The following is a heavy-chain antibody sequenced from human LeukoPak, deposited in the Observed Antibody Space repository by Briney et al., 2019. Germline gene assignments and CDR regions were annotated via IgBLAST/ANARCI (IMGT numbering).Heavy chain of an antibody. Sequence: CLRQPAGKGLEWIGRIYTSGSTNYNPSLKSRVTMSVDTSKNQFSLKLSSVTAADTAVYYCARAHRAWFFDYWGQGTLVTLSS. J-gene: IGHJ4*02. D-gene: IGHD3-22*01. V-gene: IGHV4-4*07. CDR3: ARAHRAWFFDY. CDR2: IYTSGST.